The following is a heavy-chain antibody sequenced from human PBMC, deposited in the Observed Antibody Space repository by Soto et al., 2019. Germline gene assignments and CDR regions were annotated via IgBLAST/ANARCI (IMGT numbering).Heavy chain of an antibody. CDR1: GFTLISHG. J-gene: IGHJ4*02. CDR3: AKDGAFSDPYYIED. Sequence: QVQLVESGGGVVQPERPLRLSCVASGFTLISHGMHWVRQAPAKGLEWVAFISNDGSKKNYADSVRGRLTISRDNSKNTLYLEMNSLRPEDTGVYHCAKDGAFSDPYYIEDWGQGTLVTVST. D-gene: IGHD3-9*01. CDR2: ISNDGSKK. V-gene: IGHV3-30*18.